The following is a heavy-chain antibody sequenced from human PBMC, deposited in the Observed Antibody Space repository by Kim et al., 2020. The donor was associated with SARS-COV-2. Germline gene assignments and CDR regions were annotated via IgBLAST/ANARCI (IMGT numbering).Heavy chain of an antibody. D-gene: IGHD3-10*01. CDR3: ARQPTGLSSDTRVTCFDL. J-gene: IGHJ2*01. CDR1: GGSMSNSNYY. V-gene: IGHV4-39*01. Sequence: SGTLSLTCTVSGGSMSNSNYYWGWIRQPPGKGLEWIGHIYYSGSRYNNPSLKSRITISVDTSKNQFSLKLRSVTAADTAVYYCARQPTGLSSDTRVTCFDLWGRGTLVTVSS. CDR2: IYYSGSR.